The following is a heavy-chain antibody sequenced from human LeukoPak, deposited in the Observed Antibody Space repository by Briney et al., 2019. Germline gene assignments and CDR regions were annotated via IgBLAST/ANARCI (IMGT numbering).Heavy chain of an antibody. J-gene: IGHJ4*02. CDR2: TYYRSKWYN. D-gene: IGHD6-13*01. V-gene: IGHV6-1*01. CDR1: GDSVXSXXAA. Sequence: LXLTXAIFGDSVXSXXAAWNWIRQSPXRGXXXLGRTYYRSKWYNDYAVSVESRITINPDTSKNQFSLQLNSVTPEDTAVYYCVRAAAVFDYWGQGTLVTVSS. CDR3: VRAAAVFDY.